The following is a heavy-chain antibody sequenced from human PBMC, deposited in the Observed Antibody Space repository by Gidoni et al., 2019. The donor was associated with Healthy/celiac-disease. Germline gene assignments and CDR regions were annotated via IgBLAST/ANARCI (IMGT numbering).Heavy chain of an antibody. CDR1: GFTSSTAW. Sequence: EVQLVESGGGLLKPGGSLRPSCAPVGFTSSTAWRTWVRQAPGKGLEWVGRIKSKTDGGTTDYAAPVKGRFTISRDDSKNTLYLQMNSLKTEDTAVYYCVRQGPSFSGSYLDPFDYWGQGTLVTVSS. V-gene: IGHV3-15*07. CDR3: VRQGPSFSGSYLDPFDY. CDR2: IKSKTDGGTT. D-gene: IGHD1-26*01. J-gene: IGHJ4*02.